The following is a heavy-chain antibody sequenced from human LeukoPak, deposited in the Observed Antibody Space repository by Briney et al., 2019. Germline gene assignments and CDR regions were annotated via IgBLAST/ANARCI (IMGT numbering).Heavy chain of an antibody. CDR1: GFTFSSYW. CDR2: ISYDGSNK. J-gene: IGHJ4*02. Sequence: GGSLRLSSAASGFTFSSYWISWVRQAPGKGLEWVAVISYDGSNKYYADSVKGRFTISRDNSKNTLYLQMNSLRAEDTAVYYCARDFLGGTYFDYWGQGTLVTVSS. V-gene: IGHV3-30-3*01. D-gene: IGHD1-26*01. CDR3: ARDFLGGTYFDY.